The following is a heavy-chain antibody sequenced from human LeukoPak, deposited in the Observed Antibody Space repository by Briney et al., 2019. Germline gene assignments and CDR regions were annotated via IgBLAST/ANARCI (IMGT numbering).Heavy chain of an antibody. V-gene: IGHV3-64*01. CDR3: ARDLWGDY. CDR1: GFTFSSYA. D-gene: IGHD2-21*01. CDR2: ISSNGGST. J-gene: IGHJ4*02. Sequence: GGSLRLSCAASGFTFSSYAMHWVRQAPGKGLEYVSAISSNGGSTYYANSVRGRFTISRDNSKNTLYLQMGSLRAEDMAVYYCARDLWGDYLGQGTLVTVSS.